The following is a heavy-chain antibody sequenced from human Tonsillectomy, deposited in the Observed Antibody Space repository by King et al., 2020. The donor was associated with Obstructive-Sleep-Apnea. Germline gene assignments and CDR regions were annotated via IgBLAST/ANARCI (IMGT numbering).Heavy chain of an antibody. J-gene: IGHJ4*02. Sequence: MQLQESGPGLVKPSETLSLTCTVSGGSISSSTYYWGWIRQPPGKGLEWIGSIYYSGSTYYNPSLKSRVTISVDTSKNQFSLKLRSVTAADTAVYYCARTTRSNYDILTGVFDYCGQGTLVTVSS. CDR3: ARTTRSNYDILTGVFDY. CDR1: GGSISSSTYY. V-gene: IGHV4-39*07. CDR2: IYYSGST. D-gene: IGHD3-9*01.